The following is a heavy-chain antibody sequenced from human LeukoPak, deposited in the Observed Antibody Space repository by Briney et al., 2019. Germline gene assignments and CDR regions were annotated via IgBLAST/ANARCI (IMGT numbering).Heavy chain of an antibody. J-gene: IGHJ3*02. CDR2: IDWDDDK. Sequence: SGPALVKSTQTLTLTCTFSGFSLSASGMCVSWIRQPPGKALEWLARIDWDDDKYYTTSLKTRLTISKDTSKNQVVLTMTNMDPVDTATYYCARGRHARDIWGQGTMVTVSS. CDR3: ARGRHARDI. V-gene: IGHV2-70*11. CDR1: GFSLSASGMC.